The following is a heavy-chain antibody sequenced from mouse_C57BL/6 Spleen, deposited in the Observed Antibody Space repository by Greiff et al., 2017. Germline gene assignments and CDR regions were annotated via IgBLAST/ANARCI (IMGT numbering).Heavy chain of an antibody. CDR2: IDPSDSYT. Sequence: QVQLKQSGPELVKPGASVKISCKASGYSFTSYYIHWVKQRPGQGLEWIGEIDPSDSYTNYNQKFKGKSTLTVDKSSSTAYMQLSSLTSEDSAVYYCARRFDLYWYFDVWGTGTTVTVSS. V-gene: IGHV1-69*01. CDR1: GYSFTSYY. J-gene: IGHJ1*03. CDR3: ARRFDLYWYFDV.